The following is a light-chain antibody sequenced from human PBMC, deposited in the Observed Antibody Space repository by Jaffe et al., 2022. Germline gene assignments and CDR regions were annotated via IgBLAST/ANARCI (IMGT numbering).Light chain of an antibody. Sequence: EIVLTQSPGTLSLSPGERATLSCRASQSVSSTYLAWYQQKPGQAPRLLIYGASSRATGIPDRFSGSGSGTDFTLTISRLEPEDFAVYYCQLSGAFGQGTRLEIK. CDR2: GAS. V-gene: IGKV3-20*01. J-gene: IGKJ5*01. CDR1: QSVSSTY. CDR3: QLSGA.